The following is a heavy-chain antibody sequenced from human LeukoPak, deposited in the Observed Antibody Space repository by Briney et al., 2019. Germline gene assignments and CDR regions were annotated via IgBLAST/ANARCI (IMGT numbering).Heavy chain of an antibody. V-gene: IGHV1-18*04. J-gene: IGHJ6*02. D-gene: IGHD6-6*01. CDR1: GYTFTSYG. Sequence: ASVKVSCKASGYTFTSYGISWVRQAPGQGLEWMGWISAYNGNTNYAQKLQGRVTMTTDTSTSTAYMELRSLRSDDTAVYYCARDRFGSSSGGYYYGMDVWGQGTTLTVSS. CDR3: ARDRFGSSSGGYYYGMDV. CDR2: ISAYNGNT.